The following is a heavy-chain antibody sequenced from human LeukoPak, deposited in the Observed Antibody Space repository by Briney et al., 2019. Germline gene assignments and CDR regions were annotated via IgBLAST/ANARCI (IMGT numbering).Heavy chain of an antibody. V-gene: IGHV3-7*01. J-gene: IGHJ5*02. D-gene: IGHD2-15*01. CDR3: ARGADGVSSNSRGWFDP. Sequence: GGSLRLSCAASGFTFSRFWMSWVRQAPGKGLEWVASVNQDESAIRYLDSVRGRFTIYRDNARNSLYLQMNTLRAEDTAVYSCARGADGVSSNSRGWFDPWGQGTLVTVSS. CDR2: VNQDESAI. CDR1: GFTFSRFW.